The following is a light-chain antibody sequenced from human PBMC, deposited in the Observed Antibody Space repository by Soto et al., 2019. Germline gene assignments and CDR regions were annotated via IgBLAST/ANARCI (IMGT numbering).Light chain of an antibody. J-gene: IGLJ1*01. Sequence: QAVVTQPLSASGTPGQRVTISCSGSSSNIGSNTVNWYQQLPGTAPKLLIYSNNQRPSGVPDRFSGSKSGTSASLAISGLQSEDEADYYCAAWDDSLNGLYVFGTGTKLTVL. V-gene: IGLV1-44*01. CDR2: SNN. CDR3: AAWDDSLNGLYV. CDR1: SSNIGSNT.